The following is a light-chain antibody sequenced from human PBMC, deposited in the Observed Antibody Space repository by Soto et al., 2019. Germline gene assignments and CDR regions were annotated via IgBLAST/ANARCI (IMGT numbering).Light chain of an antibody. CDR3: QQYGGSALVT. J-gene: IGKJ2*01. CDR2: GAS. Sequence: EIVLTQSPGTLSLSPGERATLSCRASQSVSSVSLAWYQQKPGQAPRLLVYGASTRATGIPDRFSGSGSGTDFTLTISRLEPEDFAVYYCQQYGGSALVTFGQGTKLEIK. CDR1: QSVSSVS. V-gene: IGKV3-20*01.